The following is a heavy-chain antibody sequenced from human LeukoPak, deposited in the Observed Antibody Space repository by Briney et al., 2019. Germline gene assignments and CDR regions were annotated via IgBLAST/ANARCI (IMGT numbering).Heavy chain of an antibody. CDR2: ISYDGSNK. V-gene: IGHV3-30-3*01. CDR3: ASLSSPSENTFDY. CDR1: GFTFSSYA. J-gene: IGHJ4*02. Sequence: PGGSLRLSCAASGFTFSSYAMHWVRQAPGKGLEWVAVISYDGSNKYYADSVKGRFTISRDNSKNTLYLQMNSLRAEDTAVYYCASLSSPSENTFDYWGQGTLVTVSS. D-gene: IGHD6-6*01.